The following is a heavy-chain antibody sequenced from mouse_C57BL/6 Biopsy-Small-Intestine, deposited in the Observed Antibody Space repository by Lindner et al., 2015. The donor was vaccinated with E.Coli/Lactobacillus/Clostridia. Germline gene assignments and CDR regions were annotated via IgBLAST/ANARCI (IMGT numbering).Heavy chain of an antibody. J-gene: IGHJ2*01. D-gene: IGHD1-1*01. CDR2: IYPRDGST. V-gene: IGHV1-85*01. CDR3: ARGTTVVGPDY. CDR1: GYTFTIYD. Sequence: VQLQESGPELVKAGASVKSSCKASGYTFTIYDMNWMKQRPGQGLEWIGWIYPRDGSTRSNEKFKGKATLTVDTSSSTAYMELHSLTSEDSAVYFCARGTTVVGPDYWGQGTTLTVSS.